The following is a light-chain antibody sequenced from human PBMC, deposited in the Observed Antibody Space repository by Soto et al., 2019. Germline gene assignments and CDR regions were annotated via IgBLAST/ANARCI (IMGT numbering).Light chain of an antibody. Sequence: DIQMTQSPSSLSASVGDRVTITCRASQGIRSELGWYQQKPGKAPKLLIYKASSLESGVPSRFSGSASGTEFTLTISSLESDDFATYYCQQYHRYSTFGQGTKVDI. V-gene: IGKV1-5*03. CDR2: KAS. J-gene: IGKJ1*01. CDR1: QGIRSE. CDR3: QQYHRYST.